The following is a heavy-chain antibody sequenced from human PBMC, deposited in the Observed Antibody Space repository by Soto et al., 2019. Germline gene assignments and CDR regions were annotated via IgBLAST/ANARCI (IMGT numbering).Heavy chain of an antibody. D-gene: IGHD3-16*01. CDR2: ISAYNGNT. CDR1: GYTFTSYG. J-gene: IGHJ6*02. V-gene: IGHV1-18*01. CDR3: ASLQAVPLPGGPRVGGAETHYYGRDV. Sequence: ASVKVSCKASGYTFTSYGISWVRQAPGQGLEWMGWISAYNGNTNYAQKLQGRVTMTTDTSTSTAYMELRSLRSDDTAVYYCASLQAVPLPGGPRVGGAETHYYGRDVWGQGTRVTVAS.